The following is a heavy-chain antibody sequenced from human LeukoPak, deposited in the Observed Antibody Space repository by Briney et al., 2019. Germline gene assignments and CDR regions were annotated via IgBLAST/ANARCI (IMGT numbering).Heavy chain of an antibody. CDR2: IYYSGST. CDR1: GVSISSYY. V-gene: IGHV4-59*01. CDR3: ARGGGSYYLG. J-gene: IGHJ4*02. D-gene: IGHD1-26*01. Sequence: SETLSLTCTVSGVSISSYYWSWIRQPPGKGPEWIGYIYYSGSTNYNPSLKSRVTISVDTSKNQFSLQLRSVTAADTAVYYCARGGGSYYLGWGQGTLVTVSS.